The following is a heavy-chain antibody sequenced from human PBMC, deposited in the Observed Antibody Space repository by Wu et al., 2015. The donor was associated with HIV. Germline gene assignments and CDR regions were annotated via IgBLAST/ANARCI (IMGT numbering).Heavy chain of an antibody. CDR1: GGILTKYD. CDR3: ARELEDPVIMVRAGFDP. Sequence: QVHLVQSGAEVKKPGSSVKVSCKASGGILTKYDINWVRQAPGQGLEWMGGTTPMFGTTNYAQKFQGRVTITSDVYTSTVYMELSSLRSEDTAIYYCARELEDPVIMVRAGFDPWGQGTLVTVSS. J-gene: IGHJ5*02. D-gene: IGHD3-10*01. CDR2: TTPMFGTT. V-gene: IGHV1-69*05.